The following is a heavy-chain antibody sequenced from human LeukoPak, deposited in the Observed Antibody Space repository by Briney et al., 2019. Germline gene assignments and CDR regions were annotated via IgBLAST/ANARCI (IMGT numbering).Heavy chain of an antibody. D-gene: IGHD7-27*01. CDR1: GGSITSSSYY. J-gene: IGHJ4*02. V-gene: IGHV4-39*07. CDR2: FYYSGST. Sequence: SETLSLTCTVSGGSITSSSYYWGWIRQPPGKGLQWIGSFYYSGSTYYNPSLKSRVTIYVDTSKNQFSLKLSSVTAADTAVYYCASRKLGNDYWGQGTLVTVSS. CDR3: ASRKLGNDY.